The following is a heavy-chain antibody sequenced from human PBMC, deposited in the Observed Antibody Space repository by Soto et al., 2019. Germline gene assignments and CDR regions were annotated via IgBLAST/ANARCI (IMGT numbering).Heavy chain of an antibody. D-gene: IGHD6-19*01. CDR3: AKGGRQWLVTSDFNY. CDR2: FSHDGRNT. Sequence: VQLVESGGGVVQPGRSLRLSCAASGFTFSDYAMHWVRQAPGKGLEWVAVFSHDGRNTHYADSVKGRFTISRDSSKNTVSLEMTRLIAEDTAVYYCAKGGRQWLVTSDFNYLGQGSLVNVSS. CDR1: GFTFSDYA. V-gene: IGHV3-30*18. J-gene: IGHJ4*02.